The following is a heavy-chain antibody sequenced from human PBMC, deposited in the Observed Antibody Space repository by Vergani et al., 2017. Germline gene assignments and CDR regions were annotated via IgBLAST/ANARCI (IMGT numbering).Heavy chain of an antibody. CDR3: ARGGFYDYVWGSYRLRGGYYFDY. CDR1: GYTFTSYA. V-gene: IGHV1-3*01. D-gene: IGHD3-16*02. Sequence: QVQLVQSGAEVKKPGASVKVSCKASGYTFTSYAMHWVRQAPGQRLEWMGWINAGNGNTKYSQKFQGIVTITRDTSASTAYMELSSLRSDDTSVYYCARGGFYDYVWGSYRLRGGYYFDYWGQGTLVTVSS. J-gene: IGHJ4*02. CDR2: INAGNGNT.